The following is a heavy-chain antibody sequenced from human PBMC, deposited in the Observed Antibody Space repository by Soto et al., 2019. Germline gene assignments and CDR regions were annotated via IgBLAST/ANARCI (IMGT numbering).Heavy chain of an antibody. CDR3: ARHGTDDAFDI. CDR2: IEQDGSEK. CDR1: GFTFSTYW. Sequence: GGSLRLSCAASGFTFSTYWMSWVRQAPGKGLEWVAKIEQDGSEKFYVNSVEGRFTISRDSTKNSLYLQMNSLRAADTAVYYCARHGTDDAFDIWGQGTMVTVSS. J-gene: IGHJ3*02. V-gene: IGHV3-7*03.